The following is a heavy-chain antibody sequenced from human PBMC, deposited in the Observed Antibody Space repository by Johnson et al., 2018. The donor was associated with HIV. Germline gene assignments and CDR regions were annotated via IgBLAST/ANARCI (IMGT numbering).Heavy chain of an antibody. CDR1: GFTFSSYW. Sequence: VQLVESGGGLVQPGGSLRLSCAASGFTFSSYWMSWVRQAPGKGLEWVANIKQDGSEKYYVDSVKGRFTISRDNAKNSLYLQMSSLRAEDTALYYCAKVLYESSGYYFDAFDIWGQGTTVTVSS. D-gene: IGHD3-22*01. CDR2: IKQDGSEK. J-gene: IGHJ3*02. CDR3: AKVLYESSGYYFDAFDI. V-gene: IGHV3-7*05.